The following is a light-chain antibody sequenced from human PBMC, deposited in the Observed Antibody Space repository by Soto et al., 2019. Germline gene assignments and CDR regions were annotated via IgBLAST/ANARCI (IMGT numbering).Light chain of an antibody. CDR1: QGVSTW. Sequence: DIQMTQSPSSVSASVGDRVTITCRASQGVSTWLAWYQQKPGKAPNLLIYTASSLQSGVPSRFSGSGSGTDFTLTINGLQPEDFATYYCQQLNTYPLTFGQGTKVDIK. CDR2: TAS. J-gene: IGKJ1*01. CDR3: QQLNTYPLT. V-gene: IGKV1-12*01.